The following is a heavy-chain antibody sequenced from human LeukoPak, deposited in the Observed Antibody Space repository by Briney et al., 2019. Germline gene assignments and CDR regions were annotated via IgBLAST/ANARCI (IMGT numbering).Heavy chain of an antibody. CDR2: ISAYNGNT. D-gene: IGHD5-18*01. J-gene: IGHJ4*02. Sequence: SGXVSCKASGYTFTNYGISWVRQAPGQGLEGMGWISAYNGNTNYAQKLQGRVTMTTDTSTSTAYMELRSLRPDDTAVYYCARGGWRGYSDFDYWGQGTLVTVSS. CDR3: ARGGWRGYSDFDY. CDR1: GYTFTNYG. V-gene: IGHV1-18*04.